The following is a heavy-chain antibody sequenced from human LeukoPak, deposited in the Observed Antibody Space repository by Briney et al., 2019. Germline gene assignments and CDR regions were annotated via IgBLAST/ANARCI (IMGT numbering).Heavy chain of an antibody. CDR1: GFTFSSYA. Sequence: PGGSLRLSCAASGFTFSSYAMSWVRQAPGKGLEWVSVISGSGGSTYSAESVKGRFTISRDNSKNTLYLQMNSLRAEDTAVYYCAKSSDSSGYYSAEYFQHWGQGTLVTVSS. CDR2: ISGSGGST. CDR3: AKSSDSSGYYSAEYFQH. J-gene: IGHJ1*01. V-gene: IGHV3-23*01. D-gene: IGHD3-22*01.